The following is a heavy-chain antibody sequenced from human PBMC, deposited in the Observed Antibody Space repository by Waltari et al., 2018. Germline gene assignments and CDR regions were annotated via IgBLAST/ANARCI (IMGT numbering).Heavy chain of an antibody. D-gene: IGHD3-16*01. CDR3: SRDGLEYYYGMDV. CDR1: GYIFTTYH. V-gene: IGHV1-46*03. Sequence: QVQLVQSGAEVKKPGTSVKISCKASGYIFTTYHVYWVRQAPGEGLQYMGAINPSDGVTHYAQRFRGRVTMTRATSTSTVYMEIHSLRVEDTAVYYCSRDGLEYYYGMDVWGQGTTVTVSS. J-gene: IGHJ6*02. CDR2: INPSDGVT.